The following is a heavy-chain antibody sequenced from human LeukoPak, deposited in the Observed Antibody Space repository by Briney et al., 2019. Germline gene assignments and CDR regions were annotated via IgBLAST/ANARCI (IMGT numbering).Heavy chain of an antibody. D-gene: IGHD6-19*01. CDR2: IYPGDSDT. CDR1: GYSFTSYW. J-gene: IGHJ4*02. V-gene: IGHV5-51*01. Sequence: GESLKISCKGSGYSFTSYWIGWVRQMPGKGLEWMGIIYPGDSDTRYSPSFQGQVTISADKSISTAYLQWSSLKASDTAMYYCARPKRIVAGNGEFDYWGQGTLVTVSS. CDR3: ARPKRIVAGNGEFDY.